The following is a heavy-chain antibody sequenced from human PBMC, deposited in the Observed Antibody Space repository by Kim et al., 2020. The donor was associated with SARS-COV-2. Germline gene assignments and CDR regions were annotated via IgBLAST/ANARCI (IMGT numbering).Heavy chain of an antibody. CDR2: ISRSSSYI. CDR3: ATAKGADAFDI. V-gene: IGHV3-21*01. CDR1: GFIFSSYS. J-gene: IGHJ3*02. D-gene: IGHD1-26*01. Sequence: GGSLILSCAASGFIFSSYSMNWVRQAPGKGLEWVSSISRSSSYIYYADSVKGRFTISRDNAKNSLYLQMNSLRAEDTAVYYCATAKGADAFDIWGQGTMVTVSS.